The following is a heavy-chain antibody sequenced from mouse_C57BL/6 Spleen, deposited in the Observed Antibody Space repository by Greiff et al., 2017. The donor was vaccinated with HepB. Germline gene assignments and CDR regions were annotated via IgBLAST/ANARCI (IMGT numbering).Heavy chain of an antibody. V-gene: IGHV1-26*01. J-gene: IGHJ4*01. CDR2: INPNNGGT. CDR1: GYTFTDYY. Sequence: EVQLQQSGPELVKPGASVKISCKASGYTFTDYYMNWVKQSHGKSLEWIGDINPNNGGTSYNQKFKGKATLTVDKSSSTAYMELRSLTSEDSAVYYCARRGYFFTIAMDYWGQGTSVTVSS. D-gene: IGHD1-1*02. CDR3: ARRGYFFTIAMDY.